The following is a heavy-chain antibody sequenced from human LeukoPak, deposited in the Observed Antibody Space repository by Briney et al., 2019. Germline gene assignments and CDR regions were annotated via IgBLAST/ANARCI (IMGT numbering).Heavy chain of an antibody. Sequence: ASVKVSCKASGGTFSSYAISWVRQAPGQGLEWMGGIIPIFGTANYAQKFQGRVTITADESTSTAYMELSSLRSEDTAVYYCAIGPHSAISGVVTPIGYYYYGMDVWGQGTTVTVSS. CDR3: AIGPHSAISGVVTPIGYYYYGMDV. CDR2: IIPIFGTA. V-gene: IGHV1-69*13. D-gene: IGHD3-3*01. CDR1: GGTFSSYA. J-gene: IGHJ6*02.